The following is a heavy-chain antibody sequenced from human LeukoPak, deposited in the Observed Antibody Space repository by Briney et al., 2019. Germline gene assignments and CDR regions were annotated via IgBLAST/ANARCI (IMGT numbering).Heavy chain of an antibody. Sequence: GGSLRLSCAASGFTFSSYGMHWVRQAPGKGLEWVAVIWYDGSNKYYADSVKGRFTISRDNSKNTLYLQMNSLRAEDTAVYYCAKSAQYYYYYYMDVWGKGTTVTVSS. CDR1: GFTFSSYG. CDR3: AKSAQYYYYYYMDV. CDR2: IWYDGSNK. J-gene: IGHJ6*03. V-gene: IGHV3-33*06.